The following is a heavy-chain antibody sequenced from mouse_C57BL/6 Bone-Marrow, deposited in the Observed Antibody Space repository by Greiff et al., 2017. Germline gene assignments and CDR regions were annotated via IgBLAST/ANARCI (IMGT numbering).Heavy chain of an antibody. CDR2: IDPETGGT. Sequence: LVESGAELVRPGASVTLSCKASGYTFTDYEMHWVKQTPVHGLEWIGAIDPETGGTAYNQKFKGKAILTADKSSSTAYMELRSLTSEDSAVYYCTRWGLRSMDYWGQGTSVTVSS. V-gene: IGHV1-15*01. CDR1: GYTFTDYE. J-gene: IGHJ4*01. D-gene: IGHD1-1*01. CDR3: TRWGLRSMDY.